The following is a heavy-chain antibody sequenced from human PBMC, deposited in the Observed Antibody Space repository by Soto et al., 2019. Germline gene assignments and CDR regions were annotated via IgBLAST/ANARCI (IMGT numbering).Heavy chain of an antibody. CDR3: ARDHPSGEYLADYYYYGMDV. Sequence: QVQLVQSGAEVKKPGSSVKVSCKASGGTFSSYAISWVRQAPGQGLEWMGGIIPIFGTANYAQKFQGRVTITADESTGTAYMELSSLRSEDTAVYYCARDHPSGEYLADYYYYGMDVWGQGNTVTVSS. D-gene: IGHD2-15*01. V-gene: IGHV1-69*01. J-gene: IGHJ6*02. CDR1: GGTFSSYA. CDR2: IIPIFGTA.